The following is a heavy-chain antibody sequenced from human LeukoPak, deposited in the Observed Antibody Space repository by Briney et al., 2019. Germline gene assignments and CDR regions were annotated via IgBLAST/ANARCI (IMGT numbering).Heavy chain of an antibody. Sequence: GGSLRLSCEPSGFSLSSSWMHWVRQPPGQGLVCVSRINSDGSNTDYAASVKGRFTISRDNTKNTVYLQMSSLGAEDTAVYYCVRGSSGYYYGLDDWGQGTLVTVSS. CDR1: GFSLSSSW. D-gene: IGHD3-22*01. J-gene: IGHJ4*02. CDR2: INSDGSNT. V-gene: IGHV3-74*01. CDR3: VRGSSGYYYGLDD.